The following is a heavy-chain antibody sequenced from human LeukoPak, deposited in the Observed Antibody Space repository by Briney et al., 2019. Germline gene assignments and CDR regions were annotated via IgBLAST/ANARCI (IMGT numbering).Heavy chain of an antibody. CDR2: IDWDDDK. J-gene: IGHJ4*02. Sequence: RESGPALVKPTQTLTLTCTFSGFSLSTSGMCVCWIRQPPGKALEWLARIDWDDDKYYSTSLKTRLTISKDTSKNQVVLTMTSMDPVDTATCYCARVYSYGSYYFDYWGQGTLVTVSS. V-gene: IGHV2-70*11. CDR1: GFSLSTSGMC. D-gene: IGHD5-18*01. CDR3: ARVYSYGSYYFDY.